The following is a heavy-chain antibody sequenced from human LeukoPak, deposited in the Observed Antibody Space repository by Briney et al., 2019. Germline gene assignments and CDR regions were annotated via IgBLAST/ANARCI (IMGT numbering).Heavy chain of an antibody. CDR1: GFTFSSYA. D-gene: IGHD2-2*03. Sequence: PGGSLRLSCAASGFTFSSYAMSWVRQAPGKGLEWVSVISDDGHNTYYADSVKGRFTISRDNAKNSLYLQMNSLRAEDTAVYYCARDIGYCSSTSCYNEAGYWGQGTLVTVSS. CDR3: ARDIGYCSSTSCYNEAGY. J-gene: IGHJ4*02. CDR2: ISDDGHNT. V-gene: IGHV3-23*01.